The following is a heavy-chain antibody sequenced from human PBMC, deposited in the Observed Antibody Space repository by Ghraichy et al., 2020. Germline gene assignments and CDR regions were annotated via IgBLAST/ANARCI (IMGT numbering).Heavy chain of an antibody. CDR1: GYSFTSYW. J-gene: IGHJ3*02. Sequence: GESLNISCKGSGYSFTSYWIGWVRQMPGKGLEWMGIIYPGDSDTRYSPSFQGQVTISADKSISTAYLQWSSLKASDTAMYYCASAYYYDSSGYLWAFDIWGQGTMVTVSS. CDR2: IYPGDSDT. D-gene: IGHD3-22*01. V-gene: IGHV5-51*01. CDR3: ASAYYYDSSGYLWAFDI.